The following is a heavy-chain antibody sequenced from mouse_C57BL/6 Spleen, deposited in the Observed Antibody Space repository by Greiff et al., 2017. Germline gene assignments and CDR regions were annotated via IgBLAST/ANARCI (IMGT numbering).Heavy chain of an antibody. CDR2: IRNKANGYTT. Sequence: EVKVVESGGGLVQPGGSLSLYCAASGFTFTDYYMSWVRQPPGKALEWLGFIRNKANGYTTEYSASVKGRFTISRDNSQRILYLQMNALRAEDSATYYWARYGDYFDYWGQGTTLTVSS. V-gene: IGHV7-3*01. CDR3: ARYGDYFDY. J-gene: IGHJ2*01. CDR1: GFTFTDYY.